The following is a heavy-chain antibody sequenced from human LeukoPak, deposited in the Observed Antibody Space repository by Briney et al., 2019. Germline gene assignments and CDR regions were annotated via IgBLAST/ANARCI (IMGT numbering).Heavy chain of an antibody. CDR3: ARVRLDYYGSGRYYFDY. J-gene: IGHJ4*02. CDR2: INPNSGGT. D-gene: IGHD3-10*01. CDR1: GYTFTGYY. V-gene: IGHV1-2*04. Sequence: ASVKVSCTASGYTFTGYYMHWVRQAPGQGLEWMGWINPNSGGTNYAQKFQGWVTMTRDTSISTAYMELSRLRSDDTAVYYCARVRLDYYGSGRYYFDYWGQGTLVTVSS.